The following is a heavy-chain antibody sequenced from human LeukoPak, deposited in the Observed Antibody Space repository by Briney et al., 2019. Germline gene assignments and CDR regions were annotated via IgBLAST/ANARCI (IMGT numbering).Heavy chain of an antibody. CDR2: IYGADYTT. V-gene: IGHV5-51*01. Sequence: GESLKISCKGSGYSLTSYWIGWVRQMPGKGLEWMGVIYGADYTTIYSPPFHGQITISADKSISTAYLQWTSLKASDTAMYYCARRPAGTRTFDYWGQGALVTVSS. J-gene: IGHJ4*02. CDR3: ARRPAGTRTFDY. D-gene: IGHD1-7*01. CDR1: GYSLTSYW.